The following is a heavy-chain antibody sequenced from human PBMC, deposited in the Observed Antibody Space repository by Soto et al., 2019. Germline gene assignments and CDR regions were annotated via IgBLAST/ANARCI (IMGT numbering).Heavy chain of an antibody. V-gene: IGHV3-23*01. J-gene: IGHJ6*02. D-gene: IGHD4-4*01. Sequence: GGSLRLSCAASGFTFSSYAMSWLRQAPGKGLEWVSAISGSGGSTYYADSVKGRFTISRDNSKNTLYLQMNSLRAEDTAVYYCAKDGATVTDYYYYGMDVWGQGXTVTVYS. CDR3: AKDGATVTDYYYYGMDV. CDR1: GFTFSSYA. CDR2: ISGSGGST.